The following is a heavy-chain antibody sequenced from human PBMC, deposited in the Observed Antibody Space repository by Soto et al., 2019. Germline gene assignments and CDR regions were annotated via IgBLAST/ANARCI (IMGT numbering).Heavy chain of an antibody. CDR3: ARRRASDYGGNHHPYYFDR. V-gene: IGHV4-39*01. J-gene: IGHJ4*02. Sequence: PSETLSLTCTVSGASIITDNYFWVWIRHSPRSGLELIGSISYSGRTYDNPSLQSRVTISIDASKNQFSLKLTSVTTADTDVYYCARRRASDYGGNHHPYYFDRWGQGALMTVYS. CDR1: GASIITDNYF. D-gene: IGHD4-17*01. CDR2: ISYSGRT.